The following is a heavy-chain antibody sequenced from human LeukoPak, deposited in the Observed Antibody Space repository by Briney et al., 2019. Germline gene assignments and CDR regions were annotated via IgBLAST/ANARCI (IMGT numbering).Heavy chain of an antibody. D-gene: IGHD5-24*01. V-gene: IGHV4-61*10. CDR3: ARESLTWLQSRTSWFDP. J-gene: IGHJ5*02. Sequence: SETLSLTCTVSGGSISSGSYYWSWIRQPAGKGLEWIGYIYYSGSTNYNPSLKSRVTISVDSSKNQFSLRLSSVTAADTAVYYCARESLTWLQSRTSWFDPWGQGTLVTVSS. CDR2: IYYSGST. CDR1: GGSISSGSYY.